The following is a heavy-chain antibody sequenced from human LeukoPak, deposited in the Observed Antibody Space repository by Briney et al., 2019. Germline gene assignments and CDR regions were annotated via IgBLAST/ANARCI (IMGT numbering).Heavy chain of an antibody. D-gene: IGHD6-13*01. J-gene: IGHJ4*02. V-gene: IGHV4-4*07. CDR1: GESINSFY. CDR2: IYSSGST. CDR3: ARDVVAAAGSSDY. Sequence: SETLSLTCTVSGESINSFYWSWIRQPAGKGLEWIGRIYSSGSTNYSPSLKSRVTMSVDTSKNQFSLKLSSVTAADTAVYYCARDVVAAAGSSDYWGRGTQVTVSS.